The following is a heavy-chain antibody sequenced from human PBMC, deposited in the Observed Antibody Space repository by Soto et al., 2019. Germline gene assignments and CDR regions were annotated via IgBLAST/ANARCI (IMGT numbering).Heavy chain of an antibody. J-gene: IGHJ4*02. CDR2: IRSFDYRT. Sequence: PGGSLRLSCTASGFAFSQYGMSWVRQAPGKGLEWVSSIRSFDYRTNYADSVKGRFTISRDNSKSTLSLQMKSLRAEDTAVYYCAKDVESGWYEEFDYWGPGTLVTVSS. D-gene: IGHD6-19*01. CDR3: AKDVESGWYEEFDY. CDR1: GFAFSQYG. V-gene: IGHV3-23*01.